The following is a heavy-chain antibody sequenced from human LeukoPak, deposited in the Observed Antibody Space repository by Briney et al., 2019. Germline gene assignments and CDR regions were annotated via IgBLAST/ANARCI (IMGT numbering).Heavy chain of an antibody. D-gene: IGHD2-2*01. CDR1: GYTFTSYD. CDR3: ARGWPSSYQLLFGQEERNWFDP. J-gene: IGHJ5*02. CDR2: MNPNSGNT. Sequence: ASVKVSCKASGYTFTSYDINWVRQATGQGLEWMGRMNPNSGNTGYAQKFQGRVTMTRNTPISTAYMELSSLRSEDTAVYYCARGWPSSYQLLFGQEERNWFDPWGQGTLVTVSS. V-gene: IGHV1-8*01.